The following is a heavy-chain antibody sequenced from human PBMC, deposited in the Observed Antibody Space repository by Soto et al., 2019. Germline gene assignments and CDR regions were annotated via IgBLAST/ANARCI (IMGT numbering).Heavy chain of an antibody. Sequence: QVQLQQWGAGLLKPSETLSLTCAVYGGSFSGYYWSWIRQPPGKGLEWIGEINHSGSTNYNPSLKSRVTISVDTSKNQFSLKLSSVTAADTAVYYCARASSTADILTGYYIPAFDIWGQGTMVTVSS. D-gene: IGHD3-9*01. CDR3: ARASSTADILTGYYIPAFDI. CDR2: INHSGST. V-gene: IGHV4-34*01. J-gene: IGHJ3*02. CDR1: GGSFSGYY.